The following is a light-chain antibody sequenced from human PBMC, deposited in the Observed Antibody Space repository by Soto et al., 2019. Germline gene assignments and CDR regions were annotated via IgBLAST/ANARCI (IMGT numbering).Light chain of an antibody. CDR1: QSLLHSNGYNY. J-gene: IGKJ4*01. CDR3: LQALQTPKGT. Sequence: DIVMTQSPLSLPVTPGEPASISCRSSQSLLHSNGYNYLDWYLQKPGQSPQLLIYLGSNRASGVPDRVSGTGSGKDFTLKISRVEAEDVGVYYCLQALQTPKGTFVGGTKVEIK. V-gene: IGKV2-28*01. CDR2: LGS.